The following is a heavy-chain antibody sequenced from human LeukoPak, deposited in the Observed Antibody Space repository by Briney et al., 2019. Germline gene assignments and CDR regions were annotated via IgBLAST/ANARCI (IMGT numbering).Heavy chain of an antibody. CDR1: GYTFTDYY. V-gene: IGHV1-2*02. J-gene: IGHJ4*02. CDR2: MNPNSGDT. Sequence: ASVKVSCKASGYTFTDYYIHWVRQAPGQGLEWMAWMNPNSGDTNYAQKFQGRVTMTRDTSISTAYMELSRLRSDDTAVYYCARVRYRLAETYIDYWGQGTLVTVSS. CDR3: ARVRYRLAETYIDY. D-gene: IGHD3-16*01.